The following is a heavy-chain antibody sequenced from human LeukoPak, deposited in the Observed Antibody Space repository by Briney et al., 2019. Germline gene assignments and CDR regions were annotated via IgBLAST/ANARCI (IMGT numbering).Heavy chain of an antibody. V-gene: IGHV3-21*01. CDR2: MSSSSGLI. CDR1: GFTFSRYS. D-gene: IGHD1-26*01. CDR3: AREFDGSASGAGY. J-gene: IGHJ4*02. Sequence: GGSLRLSRAASGFTFSRYSMNWVRQAPGKGLEWVSSMSSSSGLIYYGDSVKGRFTVYRDNAKRSLYLQMNSLRADDTAVYYCAREFDGSASGAGYWGQGTLVTVSS.